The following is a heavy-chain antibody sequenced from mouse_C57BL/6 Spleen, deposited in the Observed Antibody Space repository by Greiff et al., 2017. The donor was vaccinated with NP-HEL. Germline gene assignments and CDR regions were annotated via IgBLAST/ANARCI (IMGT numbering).Heavy chain of an antibody. Sequence: QVQLQQSGPELVKPGASVKLSCKASGYTFTSYDLNWVKQRPGQGLEWIGWIYPRDGSTKYNEKFKGKATLTVDTSSSTAYMELHSLTSEDAAVYFCARRGLYDGYPWYFDVWGTGTTVTVSS. CDR1: GYTFTSYD. CDR2: IYPRDGST. D-gene: IGHD2-3*01. V-gene: IGHV1-85*01. J-gene: IGHJ1*03. CDR3: ARRGLYDGYPWYFDV.